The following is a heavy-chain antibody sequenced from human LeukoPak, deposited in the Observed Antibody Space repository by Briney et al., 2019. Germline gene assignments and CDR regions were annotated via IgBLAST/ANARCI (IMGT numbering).Heavy chain of an antibody. CDR2: IYYSGST. J-gene: IGHJ5*02. D-gene: IGHD2-21*01. Sequence: NTSETLSLTCAVYGGSFSGYYWSWIRQHPGKGLEWIGYIYYSGSTYYNPSLKSRVTISVDTSKNQFSLKLSSVTAADTAVYYCARGDHIGKNWFDPWGQGTLVTVSS. CDR1: GGSFSGYY. V-gene: IGHV4-31*11. CDR3: ARGDHIGKNWFDP.